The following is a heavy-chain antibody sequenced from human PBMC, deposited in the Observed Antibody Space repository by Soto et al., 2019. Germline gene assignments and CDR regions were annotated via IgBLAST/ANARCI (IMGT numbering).Heavy chain of an antibody. D-gene: IGHD4-17*01. Sequence: SVKVSCKASGGTFSSYTISWVRQAPGQGLEWMGRIIPILGIANYAQKFQGRVTITADKSTSTAYMELSSLRSEDTAVYYCASSNLHDYGDYASDYWGQGTLVTVSS. J-gene: IGHJ4*02. CDR2: IIPILGIA. CDR1: GGTFSSYT. V-gene: IGHV1-69*02. CDR3: ASSNLHDYGDYASDY.